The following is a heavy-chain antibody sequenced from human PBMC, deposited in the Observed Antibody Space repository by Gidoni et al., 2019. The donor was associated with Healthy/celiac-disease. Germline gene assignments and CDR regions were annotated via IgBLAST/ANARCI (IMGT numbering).Heavy chain of an antibody. Sequence: QVQLQESGPGLVKPSETLSLTCTVSGGSISSYYRSWIRQPPGKGLEWIGYIYYSGSTNYNPSLKSRVTISVDTSKNQFSLKLSSVTAADTAVYYCARDSTQYYDFWSGYYSSLDYYYGMDVWGQGTTVTVSS. D-gene: IGHD3-3*01. CDR1: GGSISSYY. CDR3: ARDSTQYYDFWSGYYSSLDYYYGMDV. CDR2: IYYSGST. J-gene: IGHJ6*02. V-gene: IGHV4-59*01.